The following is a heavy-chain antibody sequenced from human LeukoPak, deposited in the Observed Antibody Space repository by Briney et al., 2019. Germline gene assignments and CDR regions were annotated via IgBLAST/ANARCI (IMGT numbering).Heavy chain of an antibody. CDR2: IRSKANSYAT. V-gene: IGHV3-73*01. D-gene: IGHD1-26*01. Sequence: GGSLRLSCAASGFTFSGSAMHWVRQASGKGLEWVGRIRSKANSYATAYAASVKGRFTISRDDSKNTAYLQMNSLKTEDTAVYYCTRQHSGSWGWGQGTLVTVSS. J-gene: IGHJ4*02. CDR1: GFTFSGSA. CDR3: TRQHSGSWG.